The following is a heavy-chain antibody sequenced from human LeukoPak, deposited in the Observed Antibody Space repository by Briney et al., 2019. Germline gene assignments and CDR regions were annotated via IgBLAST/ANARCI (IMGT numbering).Heavy chain of an antibody. CDR2: IYTSGST. CDR3: AREGPIYDYVWGSYRYIYYFDY. CDR1: GGSISSYY. D-gene: IGHD3-16*02. V-gene: IGHV4-4*07. J-gene: IGHJ4*02. Sequence: SETLSLTCTVSGGSISSYYWSWIRQPAGKGLEWIGRIYTSGSTNYNPSLKSRVTMSVDTSKNQFSLKLSSVTAAGTAVYYCAREGPIYDYVWGSYRYIYYFDYWGQGTLVTVSS.